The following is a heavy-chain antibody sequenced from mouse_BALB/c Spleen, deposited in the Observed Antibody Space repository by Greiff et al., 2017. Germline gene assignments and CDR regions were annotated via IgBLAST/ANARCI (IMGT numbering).Heavy chain of an antibody. J-gene: IGHJ3*01. Sequence: EVMLVESGGGLVQPGGSLKLSCAASGFTFSSYGMSWVRQTPDKRLELVATINSNGGSTYYPDSVKGRFTISRDNAKNTLYLQMSSLKSEDTAMYYCAQLGRRFAYWGQGTLVTVSA. D-gene: IGHD4-1*02. CDR2: INSNGGST. CDR3: AQLGRRFAY. V-gene: IGHV5-6-3*01. CDR1: GFTFSSYG.